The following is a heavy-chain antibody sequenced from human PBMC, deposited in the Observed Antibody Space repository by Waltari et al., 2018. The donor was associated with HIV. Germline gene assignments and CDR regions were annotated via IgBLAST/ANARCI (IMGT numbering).Heavy chain of an antibody. J-gene: IGHJ4*02. Sequence: HLQMQESGPGVVRPSETLSPTCSVSGGSVTSNLHYWGWIRQSPNIGLEWIGSLYYGGNTYHNPSLRSRVAISADRSTNQFSLRLTSVSVADSAIYYCVRRVAEDYGSGRVDSWGQGILVVVSS. V-gene: IGHV4-39*01. CDR2: LYYGGNT. CDR1: GGSVTSNLHY. D-gene: IGHD4-17*01. CDR3: VRRVAEDYGSGRVDS.